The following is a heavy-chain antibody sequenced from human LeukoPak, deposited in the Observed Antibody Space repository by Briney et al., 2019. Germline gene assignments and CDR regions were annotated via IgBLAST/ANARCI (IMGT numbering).Heavy chain of an antibody. CDR3: AKSVVVITRFDY. D-gene: IGHD3-22*01. V-gene: IGHV3-23*01. CDR2: ISGSGGST. Sequence: PGGSLRLSCAASGFTFSSYAMSRVRQAPGKGLEWVSAISGSGGSTYYADSVKGRFTISRDNSKNTLYLQMNSLRAEDTAVYYCAKSVVVITRFDYWGQGTLVTVSS. J-gene: IGHJ4*02. CDR1: GFTFSSYA.